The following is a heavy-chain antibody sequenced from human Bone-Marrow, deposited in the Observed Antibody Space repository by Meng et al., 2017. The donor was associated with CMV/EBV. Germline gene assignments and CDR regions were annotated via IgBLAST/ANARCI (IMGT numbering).Heavy chain of an antibody. J-gene: IGHJ6*02. CDR3: ARDQSPPRFPFQYSSSLSYGMDV. V-gene: IGHV3-23*01. CDR1: GFTFSSYA. Sequence: GESLKISCAASGFTFSSYAMSWVRQAPGKGLEWVSAISGSGGSTYYADSVKGRFTISRDNSKNTLYLQMNSLRAEDTAVYYCARDQSPPRFPFQYSSSLSYGMDVWGQGTTVTVSS. CDR2: ISGSGGST. D-gene: IGHD6-13*01.